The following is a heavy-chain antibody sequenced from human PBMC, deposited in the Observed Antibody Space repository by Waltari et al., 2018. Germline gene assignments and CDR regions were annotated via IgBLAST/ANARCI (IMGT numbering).Heavy chain of an antibody. CDR2: IYSGGST. V-gene: IGHV3-53*01. CDR3: ARDRGIVVVPAAPYYYYYGMDV. J-gene: IGHJ6*02. CDR1: GFTVSSNY. Sequence: EVQLVESGGGLIQPGGSLRLSCAASGFTVSSNYMSWVRQAPGKGLEWVSVIYSGGSTYYADSVKGRFTISRDNSKNTLYRQMNSLRAEDTAVYYCARDRGIVVVPAAPYYYYYGMDVWGQGTTVTVSS. D-gene: IGHD2-2*01.